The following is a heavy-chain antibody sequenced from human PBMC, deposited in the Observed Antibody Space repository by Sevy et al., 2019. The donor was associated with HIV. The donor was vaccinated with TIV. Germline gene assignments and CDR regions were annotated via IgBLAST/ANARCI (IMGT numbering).Heavy chain of an antibody. CDR2: ISYDGSNK. D-gene: IGHD2-15*01. J-gene: IGHJ4*02. CDR3: ARGLDEAPATDLWY. Sequence: GGSLRLSCAASGFTFSSYAMHWVRQAPGKGLEWVAVISYDGSNKYYADSVKGRFTISRDNSKNTLYLQMNSLRAEDTAVYYCARGLDEAPATDLWYWGQGTLVTVSS. CDR1: GFTFSSYA. V-gene: IGHV3-30-3*01.